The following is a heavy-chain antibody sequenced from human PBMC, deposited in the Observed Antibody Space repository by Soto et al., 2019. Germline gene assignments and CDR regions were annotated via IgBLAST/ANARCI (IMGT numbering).Heavy chain of an antibody. V-gene: IGHV1-2*04. Sequence: ASVKVSCKVSGYTLTELSMHWVRQAPGKGLEWMGWINPNSGGTNYAQKFQGWVTMTRDTSISTAYMELSRLRSDDTAVYYCARSRVEYSSSSRHFDYWGQGTLVTVSS. J-gene: IGHJ4*02. CDR1: GYTLTELS. CDR2: INPNSGGT. CDR3: ARSRVEYSSSSRHFDY. D-gene: IGHD6-6*01.